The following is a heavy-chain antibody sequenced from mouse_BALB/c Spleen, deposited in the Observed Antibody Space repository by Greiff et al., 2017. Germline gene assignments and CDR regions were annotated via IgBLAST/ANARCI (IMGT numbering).Heavy chain of an antibody. V-gene: IGHV5-17*02. CDR3: ARGMITEYYYAMDY. D-gene: IGHD2-4*01. CDR2: ISSGSSTI. CDR1: GFTFSSFG. Sequence: EVHLVESGGGLVQPGGSRKLSCAASGFTFSSFGMHWVRQAPEKGLEWVAYISSGSSTIYYADTVKGRFTISRDNPKNTLFLQMTSLRSEDTAMYYCARGMITEYYYAMDYWGQGTSVTVSA. J-gene: IGHJ4*01.